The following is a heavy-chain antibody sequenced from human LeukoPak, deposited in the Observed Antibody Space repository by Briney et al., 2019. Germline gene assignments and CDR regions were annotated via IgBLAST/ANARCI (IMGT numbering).Heavy chain of an antibody. CDR2: IYYSGST. D-gene: IGHD3-10*01. Sequence: PSETLSLTCTVSGGSISSSSYYWGWIRQPPGKGLEWIGSIYYSGSTYYNPSLKSRVTISVDTSKNQFSLKLSSVTAADTAVYYCARVSMVRGVIIKGYYYYMDVWGKGTTVTVSS. CDR3: ARVSMVRGVIIKGYYYYMDV. J-gene: IGHJ6*03. CDR1: GGSISSSSYY. V-gene: IGHV4-39*07.